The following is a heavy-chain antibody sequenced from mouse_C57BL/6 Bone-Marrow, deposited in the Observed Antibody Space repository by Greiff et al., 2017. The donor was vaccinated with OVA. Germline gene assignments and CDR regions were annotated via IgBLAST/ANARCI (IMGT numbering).Heavy chain of an antibody. J-gene: IGHJ1*03. Sequence: VQLKESGPGLAKPSQTLSLTCSVTGYSITSDYWNWIRKFPGNKLEYMGYISYSGSTYYNPSLKSRISITRDTSKKQYYLQLNSVTTEDTATYYCARRGIYDYDGDWYFDVWGTGTTVTVSS. D-gene: IGHD2-4*01. CDR3: ARRGIYDYDGDWYFDV. CDR2: ISYSGST. CDR1: GYSITSDY. V-gene: IGHV3-8*01.